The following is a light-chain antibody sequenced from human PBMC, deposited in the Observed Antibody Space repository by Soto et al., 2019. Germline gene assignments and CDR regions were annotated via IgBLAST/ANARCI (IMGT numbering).Light chain of an antibody. J-gene: IGKJ4*02. CDR3: QQLNSDPLT. CDR1: QGFXSH. Sequence: IAVTQCASSLSASDGDSVTIACRASQGFXSHLVWYQKKPGKAPKLLXSPASTFQRGGPSRLSDSGSGTDFTRTISSLQPEDCATYYFQQLNSDPLTFGGGTKVDIK. CDR2: PAS. V-gene: IGKV1-9*01.